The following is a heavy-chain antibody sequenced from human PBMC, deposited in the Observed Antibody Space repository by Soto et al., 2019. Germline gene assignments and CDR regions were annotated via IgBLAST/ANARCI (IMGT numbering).Heavy chain of an antibody. CDR2: ISAYNGNT. Sequence: GASVKVSCKASGYTFTSYGISWVRQAPVQGLEWMGWISAYNGNTNYAQKLQGRVTMTTDTYTSTSYMELRSLRSDDTAVYYCARDRPDCYDPGGQGTLVIVSS. J-gene: IGHJ5*02. V-gene: IGHV1-18*04. CDR3: ARDRPDCYDP. CDR1: GYTFTSYG. D-gene: IGHD6-6*01.